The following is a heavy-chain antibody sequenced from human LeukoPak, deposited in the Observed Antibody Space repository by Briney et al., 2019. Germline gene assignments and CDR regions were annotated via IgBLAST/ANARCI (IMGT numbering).Heavy chain of an antibody. CDR3: ARAVLSPNWFDP. J-gene: IGHJ5*02. CDR1: GYTFTGYY. D-gene: IGHD3-10*01. Sequence: ASVKVSCKASGYTFTGYYMHWVRQAPGQGLEWMGWINPNSGGTNYAQKFQGWVTMTGDTSISTAYMELSRLRSDDTAVYYCARAVLSPNWFDPWGQGTLVTVSS. CDR2: INPNSGGT. V-gene: IGHV1-2*04.